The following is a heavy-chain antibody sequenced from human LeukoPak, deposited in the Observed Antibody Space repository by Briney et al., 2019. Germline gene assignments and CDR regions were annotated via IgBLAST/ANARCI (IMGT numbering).Heavy chain of an antibody. J-gene: IGHJ4*02. CDR1: GYTFSNYG. CDR3: ARDLDPSIPAAGTYFDY. Sequence: GASVKVSCEASGYTFSNYGISWVRQAPGQGLEWMGWISGYNANTNYAQKLQGRVSMTTDTSTSTAYMELRSLRSDDTAVYYCARDLDPSIPAAGTYFDYWGQGTLVTVSS. V-gene: IGHV1-18*01. D-gene: IGHD6-13*01. CDR2: ISGYNANT.